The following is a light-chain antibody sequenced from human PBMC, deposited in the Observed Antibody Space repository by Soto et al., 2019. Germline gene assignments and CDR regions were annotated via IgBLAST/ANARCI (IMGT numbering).Light chain of an antibody. CDR3: QTWVTGIHI. CDR1: SGHSNYA. J-gene: IGLJ2*01. CDR2: LNSDGSH. V-gene: IGLV4-69*01. Sequence: QTVVTQSPSASASLGASVKLTCTLSSGHSNYAIAWHQQQPEKGPRFLMKLNSDGSHSKGDGITDRFSGSSSGAERYLTISTLQSEDEADYYCQTWVTGIHIFGGGTKLTVL.